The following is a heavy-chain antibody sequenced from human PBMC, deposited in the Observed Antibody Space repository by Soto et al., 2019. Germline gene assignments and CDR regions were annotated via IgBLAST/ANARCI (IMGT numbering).Heavy chain of an antibody. CDR1: GFTFSSYW. D-gene: IGHD3-10*01. V-gene: IGHV3-74*01. Sequence: GGSLRLSCATSGFTFSSYWMHWVRQVPGKGLLWVSRIDEYGNTINYADSVRGRFTISRDNARNTLYLEMNSLGAEDTALYYCTRDIGGKGAYWGPGTLVTVSS. CDR2: IDEYGNTI. J-gene: IGHJ4*02. CDR3: TRDIGGKGAY.